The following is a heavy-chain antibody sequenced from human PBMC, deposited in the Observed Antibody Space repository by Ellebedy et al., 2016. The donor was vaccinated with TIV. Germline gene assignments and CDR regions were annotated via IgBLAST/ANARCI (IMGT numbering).Heavy chain of an antibody. D-gene: IGHD3-10*01. J-gene: IGHJ5*02. CDR3: ARDFLRAPDGSESYNNWFDP. CDR2: IFGTA. V-gene: IGHV1-69*01. Sequence: IFGTANYAQKFQDRVTITADESTRTAYMELSSLRSEDTAAYYCARDFLRAPDGSESYNNWFDPWGQGTLVTVFS.